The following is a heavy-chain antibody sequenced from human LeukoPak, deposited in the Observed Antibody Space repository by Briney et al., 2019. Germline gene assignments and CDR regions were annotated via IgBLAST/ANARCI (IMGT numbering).Heavy chain of an antibody. CDR2: ISYDGSNK. V-gene: IGHV3-30*04. CDR1: GFTFSSYA. Sequence: QPGGSLRLSCAASGFTFSSYAMHWVRQAPGKGLEWVAVISYDGSNKYYADSVKGRFTISRDNSKNTLYLQMNSLRAEDTAVYYCAKDRYYYGSGSPGWFDPWGQGTLVTVSS. D-gene: IGHD3-10*01. J-gene: IGHJ5*02. CDR3: AKDRYYYGSGSPGWFDP.